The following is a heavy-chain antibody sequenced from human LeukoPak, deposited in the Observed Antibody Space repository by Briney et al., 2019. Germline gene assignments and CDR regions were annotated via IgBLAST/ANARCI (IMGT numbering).Heavy chain of an antibody. CDR1: GFTFSSYS. J-gene: IGHJ4*02. Sequence: PGGSLRLSCAASGFTFSSYSMNWVRQAPGKGLEWVSSISSSSSYIYYADSVKGRFTISRDNAKNSLYLQMNSLRAEDTAVYYCARDLGGITIFGAGPGAFDYWGQGTLVTVSS. V-gene: IGHV3-21*01. CDR3: ARDLGGITIFGAGPGAFDY. D-gene: IGHD3-3*01. CDR2: ISSSSSYI.